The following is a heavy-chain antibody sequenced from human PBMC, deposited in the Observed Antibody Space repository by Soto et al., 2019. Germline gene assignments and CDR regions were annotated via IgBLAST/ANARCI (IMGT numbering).Heavy chain of an antibody. J-gene: IGHJ4*02. Sequence: VASVKVSCKASGYAFTSYAMHLVRQAPGQRLERMGWINAGNGNTKYSQKFQGRVTITRDTSASTAYMELSSLRSEDTAVYYCARDHNGDSSGWYDYYFDYWGQGTLVTVSS. V-gene: IGHV1-3*01. CDR2: INAGNGNT. CDR1: GYAFTSYA. D-gene: IGHD6-19*01. CDR3: ARDHNGDSSGWYDYYFDY.